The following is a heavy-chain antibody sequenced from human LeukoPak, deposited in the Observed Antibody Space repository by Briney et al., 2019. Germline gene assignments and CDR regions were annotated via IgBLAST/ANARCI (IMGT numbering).Heavy chain of an antibody. J-gene: IGHJ4*02. CDR3: ARASYSSSWPTFDY. D-gene: IGHD6-13*01. V-gene: IGHV3-74*01. CDR2: INSDGSNT. Sequence: GGSLRLSCAASGFTFSSYWMHWVRQAPGKGLVWVSRINSDGSNTTYADSVKGRFTISRDNAKNTLYLQMNSLKAEDTAMYYCARASYSSSWPTFDYWGQGTLVTVSS. CDR1: GFTFSSYW.